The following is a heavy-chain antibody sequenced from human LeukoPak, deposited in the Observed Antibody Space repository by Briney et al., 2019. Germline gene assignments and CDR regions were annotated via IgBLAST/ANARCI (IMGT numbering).Heavy chain of an antibody. Sequence: PGGFLRLSCAASGFTFSSYAMHWVRQAPGKGLEWVAVISYDGSNKYYADSVKGRFTISRDNSKNTLYLQMNSLRAEDTAVYYCARPWGSEIGVWSVAGSYFDYWGQGTLVTVSS. J-gene: IGHJ4*02. CDR1: GFTFSSYA. V-gene: IGHV3-30-3*01. CDR3: ARPWGSEIGVWSVAGSYFDY. D-gene: IGHD6-19*01. CDR2: ISYDGSNK.